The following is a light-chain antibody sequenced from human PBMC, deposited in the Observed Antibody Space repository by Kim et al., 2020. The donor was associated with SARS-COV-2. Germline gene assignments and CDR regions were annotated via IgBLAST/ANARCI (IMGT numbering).Light chain of an antibody. J-gene: IGKJ4*01. CDR3: QQRSNWVLT. V-gene: IGKV3-11*01. CDR1: QSVSTY. CDR2: DAS. Sequence: LSGGERATLSCRASQSVSTYLAWYQQKPGQAPRLLIYDASTRATGVPARFSGSGSGTDFTLTISSLEPEDFAVYYCQQRSNWVLTFGGGTKVDIK.